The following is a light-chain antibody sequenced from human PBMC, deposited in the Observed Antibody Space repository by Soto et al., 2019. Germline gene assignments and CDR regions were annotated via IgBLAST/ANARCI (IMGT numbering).Light chain of an antibody. V-gene: IGKV3-20*01. Sequence: NGFTQCPRPLFLSPRGRGTPSCRAGQSITTNYLAWYQQRFGQAPRLLIHGASSRAAGIPDRFSGSGSGTDFTLTISRLEPEDFAVYYCQQYGSSITFGQGTRLEIK. J-gene: IGKJ5*01. CDR1: QSITTNY. CDR3: QQYGSSIT. CDR2: GAS.